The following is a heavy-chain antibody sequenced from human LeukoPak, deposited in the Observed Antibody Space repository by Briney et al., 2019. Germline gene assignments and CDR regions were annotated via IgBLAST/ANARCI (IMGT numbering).Heavy chain of an antibody. CDR1: GGSISSYY. D-gene: IGHD1-1*01. CDR3: ARLIYNTYTNNWRFDY. Sequence: SETLSLTCTVSGGSISSYYWSWIRQPPGKGLECIGYISSSGSTNYNPSLESRVTISKDMSKNQFSLKLSSVTAADTALYFCARLIYNTYTNNWRFDYWGQGTLVTVSS. CDR2: ISSSGST. J-gene: IGHJ4*02. V-gene: IGHV4-4*08.